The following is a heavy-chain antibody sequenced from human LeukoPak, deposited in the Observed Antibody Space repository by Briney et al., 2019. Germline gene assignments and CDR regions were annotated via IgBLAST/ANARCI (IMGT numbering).Heavy chain of an antibody. D-gene: IGHD3-10*01. Sequence: ASVKVSYKASGGTFSSYAISWVRQAPGQGLEWMGGIIPIFGTANYAQKFQGRVTITADESTSTAYMELSSLRSEDTAVYYCAREYFTMVRGVNAYYYGMDVWGKGTTVTVSS. J-gene: IGHJ6*04. CDR3: AREYFTMVRGVNAYYYGMDV. V-gene: IGHV1-69*01. CDR1: GGTFSSYA. CDR2: IIPIFGTA.